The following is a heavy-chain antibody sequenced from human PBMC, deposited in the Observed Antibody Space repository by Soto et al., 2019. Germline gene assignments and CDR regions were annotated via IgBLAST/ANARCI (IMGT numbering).Heavy chain of an antibody. V-gene: IGHV1-69*04. CDR3: ARDEVLWFGELQSYFDY. CDR1: GGTFSRYT. CDR2: IIPILGIA. Sequence: SVKVSCQASGGTFSRYTISWVRQAPGQGLEWMGRIIPILGIANYAQKFQGRVTITADKSTSTAYMELSSLRSEDTAVYYCARDEVLWFGELQSYFDYWGQGTLVTVSS. D-gene: IGHD3-10*01. J-gene: IGHJ4*02.